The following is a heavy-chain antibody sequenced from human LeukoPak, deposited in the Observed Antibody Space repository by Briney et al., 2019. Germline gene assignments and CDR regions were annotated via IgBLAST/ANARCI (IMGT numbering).Heavy chain of an antibody. CDR1: GFTFSSYA. D-gene: IGHD2-2*01. CDR3: AKDSVVPAARYNWFDP. J-gene: IGHJ5*02. Sequence: PGGSLRLSCAASGFTFSSYAMSWVRQAPGKGLEWVSAISGSGGSTYYADSVKGRFTISRDNSKNTLYLQMNSLRAEDTAVYYCAKDSVVPAARYNWFDPWGQGTLVTVSS. CDR2: ISGSGGST. V-gene: IGHV3-23*01.